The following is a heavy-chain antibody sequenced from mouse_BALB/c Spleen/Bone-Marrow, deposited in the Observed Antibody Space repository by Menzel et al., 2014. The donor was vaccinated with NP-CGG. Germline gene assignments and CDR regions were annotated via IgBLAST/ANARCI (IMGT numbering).Heavy chain of an antibody. Sequence: EVKLMESGPDLVKPSPSLSLTCTVPGYSITRGYSWHWIRQFPGNRLEWMGYIHYSGSTKYIPSLKSRISITRDSSKNQFFLQLNSVTTEDTATYYCARSEGYYFGSSWGQGTLVNVSA. D-gene: IGHD1-1*01. CDR3: ARSEGYYFGSS. CDR1: GYSITRGYS. CDR2: IHYSGST. V-gene: IGHV3-1*02. J-gene: IGHJ3*01.